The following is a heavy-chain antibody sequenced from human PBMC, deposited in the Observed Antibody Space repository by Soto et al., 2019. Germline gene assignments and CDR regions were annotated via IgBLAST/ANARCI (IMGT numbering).Heavy chain of an antibody. CDR3: ARDEYYYDSSGPGPDY. CDR2: IWYDGSNK. V-gene: IGHV3-33*01. D-gene: IGHD3-22*01. Sequence: GGSLRLSCAASGFTFSSYGMHWVRQAPGKGLEWVAVIWYDGSNKYYADSVKGRFTISRDNSKNTLYLQMNSLRAEDTAVYYCARDEYYYDSSGPGPDYWGQGTLVTVSS. J-gene: IGHJ4*02. CDR1: GFTFSSYG.